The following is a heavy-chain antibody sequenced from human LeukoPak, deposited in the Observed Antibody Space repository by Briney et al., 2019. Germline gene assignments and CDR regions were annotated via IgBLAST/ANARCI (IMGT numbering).Heavy chain of an antibody. Sequence: GGSLRLSCAASGFTVSSNYMTWIRQAPGKGLEWVSVIYSGGGTYYADSVKGRFTISRDNSKNTLYLQMNSLRAEDTAVYYCARGASRDGSGYWGQGTLVTVSS. CDR1: GFTVSSNY. CDR3: ARGASRDGSGY. CDR2: IYSGGGT. J-gene: IGHJ4*02. V-gene: IGHV3-66*01. D-gene: IGHD5-24*01.